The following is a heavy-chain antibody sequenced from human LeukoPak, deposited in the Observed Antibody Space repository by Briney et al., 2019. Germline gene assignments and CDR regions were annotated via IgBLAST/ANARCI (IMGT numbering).Heavy chain of an antibody. J-gene: IGHJ4*02. CDR1: GFTFSSYA. V-gene: IGHV3-23*01. D-gene: IGHD3-9*01. CDR2: ISGSGGST. Sequence: GGSLRLSCAASGFTFSSYAMSWVRQAPGKELEWVSAISGSGGSTYYADSVKGRFTISRDNSKNTLYLQMNSLRAEDTAVYYCANVYFYSLLPYSFDYWGQGTLVTVSS. CDR3: ANVYFYSLLPYSFDY.